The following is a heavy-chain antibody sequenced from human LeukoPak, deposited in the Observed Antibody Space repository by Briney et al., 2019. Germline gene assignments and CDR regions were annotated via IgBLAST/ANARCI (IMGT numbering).Heavy chain of an antibody. Sequence: GGSLRLSCAASGFTFSGYAMAWVRQAPGKGLEWVSSITITGSSLSYADSVKGRFTVSRDNSKNTLYLQMNSLRAEDTAVYFCAKSSSSWSYYFNYWGQGTLVTVSS. CDR1: GFTFSGYA. CDR2: ITITGSSL. CDR3: AKSSSSWSYYFNY. D-gene: IGHD6-13*01. J-gene: IGHJ4*02. V-gene: IGHV3-23*01.